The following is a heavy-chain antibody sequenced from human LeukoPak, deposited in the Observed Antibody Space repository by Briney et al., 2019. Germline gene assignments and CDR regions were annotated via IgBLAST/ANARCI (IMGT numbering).Heavy chain of an antibody. CDR1: GGSFSGYY. V-gene: IGHV4-34*01. D-gene: IGHD2-2*01. Sequence: PSETLSLTCAVYGGSFSGYYWSWIRQPPGKGLEWIGEINHSGSTNYNPSLKSRVTISVDTSKNQFSLKLSSVTAVDTAVYYCARGTTAAPFDYWGQGTLVIVSS. CDR2: INHSGST. CDR3: ARGTTAAPFDY. J-gene: IGHJ4*02.